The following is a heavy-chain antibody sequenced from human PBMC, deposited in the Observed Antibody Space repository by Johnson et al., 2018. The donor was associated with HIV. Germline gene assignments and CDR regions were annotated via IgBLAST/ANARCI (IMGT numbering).Heavy chain of an antibody. CDR3: VRGRLLDAFDI. V-gene: IGHV3-33*08. D-gene: IGHD2-15*01. J-gene: IGHJ3*02. CDR1: GFTFSSYG. CDR2: TWFDGINK. Sequence: QVQLVESGGGVVQPGRSLRLSCAASGFTFSSYGMHWVRQAPGKGLEWVAVTWFDGINKYYSDSVKGRFTISRDNSKNTLYLQMNSLRAEDTAMFYCVRGRLLDAFDIWGQGTRVTVSS.